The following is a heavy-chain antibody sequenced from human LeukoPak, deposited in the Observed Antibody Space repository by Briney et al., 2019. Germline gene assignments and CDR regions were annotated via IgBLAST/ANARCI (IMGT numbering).Heavy chain of an antibody. J-gene: IGHJ6*02. CDR2: ITGNGGTA. V-gene: IGHV3-23*01. CDR1: GFTFSSYA. CDR3: AKFTGTTIYYGMDV. Sequence: GGSLRLSCAASGFTFSSYAMSWVRQAPGKGLEWVSGITGNGGTAYYAGSVKGRFTISRDNSKDTLYLQMNSPRAEDTATYYCAKFTGTTIYYGMDVWGRGTTVTVSS. D-gene: IGHD1-7*01.